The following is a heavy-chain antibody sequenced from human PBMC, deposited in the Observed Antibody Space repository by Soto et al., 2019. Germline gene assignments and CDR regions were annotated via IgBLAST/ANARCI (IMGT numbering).Heavy chain of an antibody. CDR1: GYTFTSYG. Sequence: ASVKVSCKASGYTFTSYGISWVRQAPGQGLEWMGWISAYNGNTNYAQKLQGRVTMTTDTSTSTAYMELRSLRSDDTAVYYCARIFSGGSCYPSPHFDYWGQGTLVTVSS. CDR2: ISAYNGNT. V-gene: IGHV1-18*01. D-gene: IGHD2-15*01. CDR3: ARIFSGGSCYPSPHFDY. J-gene: IGHJ4*02.